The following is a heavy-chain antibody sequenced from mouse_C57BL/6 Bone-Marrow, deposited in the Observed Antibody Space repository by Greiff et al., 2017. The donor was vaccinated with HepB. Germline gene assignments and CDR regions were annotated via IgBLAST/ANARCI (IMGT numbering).Heavy chain of an antibody. CDR3: ARRPPTTGSFYYAMDY. CDR2: ISNGGGST. J-gene: IGHJ4*01. D-gene: IGHD1-1*01. CDR1: GFTFSDYY. Sequence: EVHLVESGGGLVQPGGSLKLSCAASGFTFSDYYMYWVRQTPEKRLEWVAYISNGGGSTYYPDTVKGRFTISRDNAKNTLYLQMSRLKSEDTAMYYCARRPPTTGSFYYAMDYWGQGTSVTVSS. V-gene: IGHV5-12*01.